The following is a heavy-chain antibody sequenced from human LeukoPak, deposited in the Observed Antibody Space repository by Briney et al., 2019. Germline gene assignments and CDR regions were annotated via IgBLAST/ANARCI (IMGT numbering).Heavy chain of an antibody. V-gene: IGHV4-4*07. CDR3: ARSKYDSSGIDWFDP. Sequence: SETLSLTCTVSGGSISSYYWSWIRQPAGKGLEWIGRIYTSGSTNYNPSLKSRVTMSVDTSKNQFSLKLSSVTAADTAVYYCARSKYDSSGIDWFDPWGQGTLVTVSS. CDR1: GGSISSYY. D-gene: IGHD3-22*01. CDR2: IYTSGST. J-gene: IGHJ5*02.